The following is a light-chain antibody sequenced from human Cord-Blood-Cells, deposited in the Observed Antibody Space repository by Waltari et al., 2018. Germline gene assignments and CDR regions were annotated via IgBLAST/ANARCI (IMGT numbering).Light chain of an antibody. V-gene: IGLV2-11*01. J-gene: IGLJ1*01. CDR3: CSYAGSYSYV. CDR1: SSDVGGYNY. Sequence: QSALTQPRSVSWSPGQSVTISCTGTSSDVGGYNYVSWYHQHPGKAPKPMIYDVSNRPSGVPDRFSGSKSGNTASLTISGLQAEDEADYYCCSYAGSYSYVFGTGTKVTVL. CDR2: DVS.